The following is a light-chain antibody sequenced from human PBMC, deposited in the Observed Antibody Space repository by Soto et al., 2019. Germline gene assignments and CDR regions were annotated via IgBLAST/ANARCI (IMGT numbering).Light chain of an antibody. CDR3: SSYAGSNTLYV. CDR2: EVS. J-gene: IGLJ1*01. V-gene: IGLV2-8*01. CDR1: NKDLGGYNY. Sequence: QAVLTQASSGSGAPGPAIHIPLPGNNKDLGGYNYVSWYQQHPGKAPKLMIYEVSKRPSGVPDRFSGSKSGNTASLTVSGLQAEDEADYYCSSYAGSNTLYVFGTGTKVTVL.